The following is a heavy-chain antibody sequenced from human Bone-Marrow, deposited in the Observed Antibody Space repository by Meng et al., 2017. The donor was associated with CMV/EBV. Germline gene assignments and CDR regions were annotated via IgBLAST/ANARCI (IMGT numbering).Heavy chain of an antibody. CDR2: ISDSGSYI. J-gene: IGHJ6*02. CDR3: ARLYCSSTSCYTSRRWGAMFDYYYGMDV. Sequence: GESLKISCAASGFTFSTSNMNWVRQAPGKGLEWVSLISDSGSYIYYADSVKGRFTISRDNAKNSLYLQMNSLRAEDTAVYYCARLYCSSTSCYTSRRWGAMFDYYYGMDVWGQGTTVTVSS. D-gene: IGHD2-2*01. V-gene: IGHV3-21*01. CDR1: GFTFSTSN.